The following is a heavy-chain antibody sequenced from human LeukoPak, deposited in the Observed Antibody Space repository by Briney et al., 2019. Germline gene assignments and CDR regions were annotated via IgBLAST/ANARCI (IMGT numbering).Heavy chain of an antibody. CDR3: ARGPYSDYVWGSYRHPPYYYYYYMDV. D-gene: IGHD3-16*02. CDR1: GGSFSSGA. Sequence: SVKVSCKAFGGSFSSGAISWVRQAPGQGLEWMGGIIPIFGTANYAQKFQGRVTITADGSTSTAYMELSSLRSEDTAVYYCARGPYSDYVWGSYRHPPYYYYYYMDVWGKGTTVTVSS. CDR2: IIPIFGTA. V-gene: IGHV1-69*13. J-gene: IGHJ6*03.